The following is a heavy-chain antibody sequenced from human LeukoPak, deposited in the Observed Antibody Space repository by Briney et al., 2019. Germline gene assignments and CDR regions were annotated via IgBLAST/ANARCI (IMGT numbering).Heavy chain of an antibody. Sequence: GGSLRLSCAASGFTFSSYAMHWVRQAPGKGLEYVSAISSNGGSTYYANSVKGRFTISRDNPKNTLYLQMGSLRAEDMAVYYCARVQYSYGLTPLDYWGQGTLVTVSS. CDR2: ISSNGGST. CDR3: ARVQYSYGLTPLDY. CDR1: GFTFSSYA. D-gene: IGHD5-18*01. V-gene: IGHV3-64*01. J-gene: IGHJ4*02.